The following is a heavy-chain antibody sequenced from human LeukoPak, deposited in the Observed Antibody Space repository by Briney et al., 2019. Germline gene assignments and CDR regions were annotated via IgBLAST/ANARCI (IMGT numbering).Heavy chain of an antibody. J-gene: IGHJ4*02. Sequence: GGSLRLSCAASGFTFSSYWMTWVRQARGKGLEWVANINQDGGEKSYVDSVKGRFTISRDNAKSSLFLQLYSLRVDDTAVYYCAREIPEGFYGSGSDFWGQGTLVTVAS. CDR1: GFTFSSYW. CDR2: INQDGGEK. V-gene: IGHV3-7*01. CDR3: AREIPEGFYGSGSDF. D-gene: IGHD3-10*01.